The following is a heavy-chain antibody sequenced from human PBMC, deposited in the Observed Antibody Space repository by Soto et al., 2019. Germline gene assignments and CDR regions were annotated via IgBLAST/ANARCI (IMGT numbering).Heavy chain of an antibody. V-gene: IGHV1-69*08. J-gene: IGHJ4*02. CDR2: IIPILGIA. D-gene: IGHD6-13*01. CDR3: ARDGIAAAGELDY. CDR1: GGTFSSYT. Sequence: QVQLVQSGAEVKKPGSSVKVSCKASGGTFSSYTISWVRQAPGQGLEWMGRIIPILGIANYAQKFQGRVTITADKSTSTAYMELSSLRSEDTGVYYCARDGIAAAGELDYWGQGTLVTVSS.